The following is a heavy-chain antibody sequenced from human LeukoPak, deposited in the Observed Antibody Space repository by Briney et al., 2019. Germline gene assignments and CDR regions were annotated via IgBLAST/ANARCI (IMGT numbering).Heavy chain of an antibody. D-gene: IGHD2-15*01. J-gene: IGHJ3*01. V-gene: IGHV1-2*02. CDR3: ARDAGYCGVTNCHPLYVFDL. CDR1: GYTFTGYY. Sequence: ASVKVSCKASGYTFTGYYMHWVRQAPGQGLEWMGWINPNSGGTNYAQKFQGRVTMTRDTSINIASMELSRLRSDDTAVYYCARDAGYCGVTNCHPLYVFDLWGQGTMVTVST. CDR2: INPNSGGT.